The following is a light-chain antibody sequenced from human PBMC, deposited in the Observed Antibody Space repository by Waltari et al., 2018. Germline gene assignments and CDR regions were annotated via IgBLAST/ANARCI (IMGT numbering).Light chain of an antibody. V-gene: IGLV1-44*01. Sequence: QFVLTQPPSVSGTPGQRVSISCSGSSSNIGSKSVNWYQQVPGTAPKLLIYSNNQRPSGVPDRFSGSKSGTSASLAISGLQSEDEADYYCATWDDSLNGLFGGGTKLTVL. J-gene: IGLJ2*01. CDR2: SNN. CDR1: SSNIGSKS. CDR3: ATWDDSLNGL.